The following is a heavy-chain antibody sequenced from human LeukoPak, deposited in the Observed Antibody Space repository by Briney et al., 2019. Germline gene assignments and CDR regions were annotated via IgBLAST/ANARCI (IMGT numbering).Heavy chain of an antibody. V-gene: IGHV1-69*04. D-gene: IGHD5-24*01. CDR2: IIPILGIA. Sequence: ASVKVSCKASGGTFSSYAISWVRQAPGQGLEWMGRIIPILGIANYAQKFQGRVTITADKSTSTAYMELSSLRSEDTAVYYCATHNPLDGYNDWGQGTLVTVSS. CDR3: ATHNPLDGYND. J-gene: IGHJ4*02. CDR1: GGTFSSYA.